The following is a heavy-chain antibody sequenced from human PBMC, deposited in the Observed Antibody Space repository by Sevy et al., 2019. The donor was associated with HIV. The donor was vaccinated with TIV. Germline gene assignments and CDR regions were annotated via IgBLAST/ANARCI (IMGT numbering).Heavy chain of an antibody. V-gene: IGHV1-2*02. CDR2: INPNSGGT. D-gene: IGHD3-16*02. CDR3: ASLQDDYVWGSYRPSDY. CDR1: GYTFTSYY. Sequence: ASVKVSCKASGYTFTSYYIHWVRQAPGQGLEWMGWINPNSGGTNYAQTFQGRVTMTRDTSISTAYMELSRLRSDDTAVYYCASLQDDYVWGSYRPSDYWGQGTLVTVSS. J-gene: IGHJ4*02.